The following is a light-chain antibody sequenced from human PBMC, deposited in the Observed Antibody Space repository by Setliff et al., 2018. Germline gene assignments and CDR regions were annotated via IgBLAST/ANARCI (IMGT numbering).Light chain of an antibody. Sequence: LTQPASVSGSPGQSITFSCTGTSSDVGDYKYVSWYQQLPGKAPKLIIFEVSNRPSGIPNRFSGSKSGNTASLSISGLQAEDEADYYCSSYTSLSTRVFGTGTKGTVL. V-gene: IGLV2-14*01. CDR2: EVS. CDR1: SSDVGDYKY. J-gene: IGLJ1*01. CDR3: SSYTSLSTRV.